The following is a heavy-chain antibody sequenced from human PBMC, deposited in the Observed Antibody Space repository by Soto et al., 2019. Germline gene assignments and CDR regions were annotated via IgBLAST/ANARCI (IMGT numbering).Heavy chain of an antibody. D-gene: IGHD3-10*01. Sequence: QVQLQQWGAGLLKPSETLSLTCAVYGGSFSDYYWSWIRQPPGKGLEWIGEINHSGKTNYSPSLKSRVTISVDTSKNQISLKLSSVIAADTAVYYCARSGPLFDYWGQGISVTVSS. V-gene: IGHV4-34*01. CDR2: INHSGKT. CDR1: GGSFSDYY. CDR3: ARSGPLFDY. J-gene: IGHJ4*02.